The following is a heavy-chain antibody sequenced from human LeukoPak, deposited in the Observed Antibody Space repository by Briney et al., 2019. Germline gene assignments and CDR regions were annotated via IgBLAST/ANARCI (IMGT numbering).Heavy chain of an antibody. V-gene: IGHV4-59*08. CDR1: GGSISSYY. CDR2: IYYSGST. J-gene: IGHJ5*02. D-gene: IGHD2-15*01. Sequence: SETLSLTCTVSGGSISSYYWSWIRQPPGQGLEWIGYIYYSGSTNYNPSLKSRVTISVDTSKNQFSLMLSSVTAADTAVYYCARQGGYFSGGSCYFWFDPWGQGTLVTVSS. CDR3: ARQGGYFSGGSCYFWFDP.